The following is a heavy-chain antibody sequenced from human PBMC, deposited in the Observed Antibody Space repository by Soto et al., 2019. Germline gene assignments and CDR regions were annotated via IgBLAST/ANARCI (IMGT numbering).Heavy chain of an antibody. CDR1: GFTFSSYS. Sequence: EVQLVESGGGLVQPGGSLRLSCAASGFTFSSYSMNWVRQAPGKGLEWVSYISSSSSTIYYADSVKGRFTISRDNAKKPLYLQMNSLRHEDTAVSYCARKGGLLKWFDPWGQGTLVTVSS. V-gene: IGHV3-48*02. CDR2: ISSSSSTI. CDR3: ARKGGLLKWFDP. J-gene: IGHJ5*02.